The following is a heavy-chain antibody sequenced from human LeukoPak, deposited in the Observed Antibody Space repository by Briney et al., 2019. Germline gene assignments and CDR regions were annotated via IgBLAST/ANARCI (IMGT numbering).Heavy chain of an antibody. CDR3: ARVPYYYDSSGYGPDSDY. CDR1: GGSISSGGYY. J-gene: IGHJ4*02. CDR2: IYYSGST. D-gene: IGHD3-22*01. Sequence: SETLSLTCTVSGGSISSGGYYWSWIRQHPGKGLEWIGYIYYSGSTYYNPSLKSRVTISVDTSKNQFSLKLSSVTAADTAVYYCARVPYYYDSSGYGPDSDYWGQGTLVTVSS. V-gene: IGHV4-31*03.